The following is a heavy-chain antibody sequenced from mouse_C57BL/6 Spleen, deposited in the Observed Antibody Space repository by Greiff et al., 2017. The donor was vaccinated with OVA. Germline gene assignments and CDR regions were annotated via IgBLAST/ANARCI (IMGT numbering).Heavy chain of an antibody. CDR3: ARESSYFDY. D-gene: IGHD1-1*01. CDR1: GFTFSDYY. J-gene: IGHJ2*01. V-gene: IGHV5-16*01. Sequence: DVKLVESEGGLVQPGSSMKLSCTASGFTFSDYYMAWVRQVPEKGLEWVANINYDGSSTYYLDSLKSRFIISRDNAKNILYLQMSSLKSEDTATYYCARESSYFDYWGQGTTLTVSS. CDR2: INYDGSST.